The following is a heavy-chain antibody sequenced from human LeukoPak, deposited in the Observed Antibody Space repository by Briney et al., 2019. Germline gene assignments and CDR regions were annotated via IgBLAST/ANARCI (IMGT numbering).Heavy chain of an antibody. CDR3: AKGSPRGGFDS. V-gene: IGHV3-48*01. J-gene: IGHJ5*01. CDR2: ISSSSRTI. D-gene: IGHD3-16*01. Sequence: GWSLRVSCAASDLTFSTFTMHWVRQASGKGLEWLSSISSSSRTINYADSVQGRFTVSRDNANSSMFLQMNELRREDTAVYYCAKGSPRGGFDSWGQGTLVTVSS. CDR1: DLTFSTFT.